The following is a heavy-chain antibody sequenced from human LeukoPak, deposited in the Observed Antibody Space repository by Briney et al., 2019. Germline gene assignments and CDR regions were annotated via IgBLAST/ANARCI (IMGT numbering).Heavy chain of an antibody. CDR1: GYTXTSYG. Sequence: VKVSCKASGYTXTSYGISLVRQAPGQGLEWMGWISAYNGNTNYAQKLQGRVTMTTDTSTSTAYMELRSLRSDDTAVYYCARTTGAAYCGGDCYSLFDYWGQGTLVTVSS. J-gene: IGHJ4*02. CDR2: ISAYNGNT. CDR3: ARTTGAAYCGGDCYSLFDY. D-gene: IGHD2-21*02. V-gene: IGHV1-18*01.